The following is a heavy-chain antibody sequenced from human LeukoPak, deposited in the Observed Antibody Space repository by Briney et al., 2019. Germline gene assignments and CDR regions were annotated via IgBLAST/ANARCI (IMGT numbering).Heavy chain of an antibody. CDR2: IKQGGSEK. V-gene: IGHV3-7*05. J-gene: IGHJ5*02. CDR1: GFTFSNYW. Sequence: GGSLRLSCAASGFTFSNYWMIWVRQAPGKGLEWVGNIKQGGSEKRYADSVRGRFSISRDNAQTSLYLQMNSLRAEDTAVYYCARASDPWLQLTWGQGTLVTVSS. D-gene: IGHD5-24*01. CDR3: ARASDPWLQLT.